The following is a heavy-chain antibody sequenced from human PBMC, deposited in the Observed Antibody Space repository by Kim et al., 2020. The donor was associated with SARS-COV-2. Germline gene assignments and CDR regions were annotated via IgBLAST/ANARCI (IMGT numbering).Heavy chain of an antibody. Sequence: SETLSLTCTVSGGSISSYYWSWIRQPPGKGLEWIGYIYYSGSTNYNPSLKSRVTISVDTSKNQFSLKLSSVTAADTAVYYCARGGYGVNEPPAFDIWGQGRMVTVSS. D-gene: IGHD5-12*01. CDR3: ARGGYGVNEPPAFDI. J-gene: IGHJ3*02. CDR2: IYYSGST. V-gene: IGHV4-59*01. CDR1: GGSISSYY.